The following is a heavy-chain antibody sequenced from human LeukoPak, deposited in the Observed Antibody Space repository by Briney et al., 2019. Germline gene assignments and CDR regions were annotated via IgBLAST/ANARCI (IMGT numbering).Heavy chain of an antibody. CDR3: AREYSSSSRYLDY. CDR1: GFTVSSNY. D-gene: IGHD6-6*01. J-gene: IGHJ4*02. CDR2: IYSGGPT. V-gene: IGHV3-53*01. Sequence: GGSLRLSCAASGFTVSSNYMSWVRQAPGKGLEWVSVIYSGGPTYYADSVKGRFAVSRDTSKNTLYLQMNSLRAEDTAVYYCAREYSSSSRYLDYWGQGALVTVSS.